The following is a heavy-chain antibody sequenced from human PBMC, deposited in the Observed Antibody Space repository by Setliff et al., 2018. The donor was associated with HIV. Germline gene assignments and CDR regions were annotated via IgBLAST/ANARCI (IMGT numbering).Heavy chain of an antibody. J-gene: IGHJ3*02. CDR2: IYTSGST. Sequence: SETLSLTCTVSGTSISSYYWSWIRQPPGKGLEWSGYIYTSGSTNYNLSLKSRVTISVDTSKNQFSLGLSSVTAADPAVYYCARALPRAFDIWGQGTMVTVSS. CDR1: GTSISSYY. V-gene: IGHV4-4*09. CDR3: ARALPRAFDI.